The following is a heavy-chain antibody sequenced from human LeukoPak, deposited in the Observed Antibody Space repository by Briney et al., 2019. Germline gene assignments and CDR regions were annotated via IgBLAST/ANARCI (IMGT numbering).Heavy chain of an antibody. CDR2: ITSDGSST. Sequence: GGSLRLSCAASGFTFSSTWMNWVRQGPGKGLEWVSRITSDGSSTIYADSVKGRFTISRDNAKSTVYLQMNSLRAEDTAVYFCARESRGYDILTGKYHRGYYSYYMDVWGKGTTVTVSS. V-gene: IGHV3-74*01. J-gene: IGHJ6*03. CDR3: ARESRGYDILTGKYHRGYYSYYMDV. CDR1: GFTFSSTW. D-gene: IGHD3-9*01.